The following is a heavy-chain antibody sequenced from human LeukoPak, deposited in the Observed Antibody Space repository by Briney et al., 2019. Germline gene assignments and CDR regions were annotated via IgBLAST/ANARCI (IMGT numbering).Heavy chain of an antibody. J-gene: IGHJ4*02. CDR1: GFTVSSNY. CDR3: ARVSSSWEDFGDY. CDR2: IYSGGST. V-gene: IGHV3-53*01. Sequence: QSGGSLRLSCAASGFTVSSNYMSWVRQAPGKGLEWVSVIYSGGSTYYADSVKGRFTISRDNSKNTLYLQMNSLRAEDTAVYYCARVSSSWEDFGDYWGQGTLVTVSS. D-gene: IGHD6-13*01.